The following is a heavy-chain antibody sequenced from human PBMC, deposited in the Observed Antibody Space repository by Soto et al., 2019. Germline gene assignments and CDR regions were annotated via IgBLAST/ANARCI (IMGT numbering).Heavy chain of an antibody. Sequence: HPGGSLRLSCAASGFTVSSNYMSWVRQAPGKGLEWVSVIYSGGSTYYADSVKGRFTISRDNSKNTLYLQMNSLRAEDTAVYYCARDHPRVAAALSYYGMDVWGQGTTGTV. CDR1: GFTVSSNY. J-gene: IGHJ6*02. D-gene: IGHD6-13*01. CDR2: IYSGGST. CDR3: ARDHPRVAAALSYYGMDV. V-gene: IGHV3-53*01.